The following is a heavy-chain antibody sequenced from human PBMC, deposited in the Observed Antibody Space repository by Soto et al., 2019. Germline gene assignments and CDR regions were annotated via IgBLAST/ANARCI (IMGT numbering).Heavy chain of an antibody. D-gene: IGHD3-22*01. CDR3: ARDGVYYDSSGYYYITHAFDI. CDR2: ISSSSSYI. V-gene: IGHV3-21*01. J-gene: IGHJ3*02. CDR1: GFTFSSYS. Sequence: GGSLRLSCAASGFTFSSYSMNWVRQAPGKGLEWVSSISSSSSYIYYADSVKGRFTISRANAKNSLYLQMNSLRAEDTAVYYCARDGVYYDSSGYYYITHAFDIWGQGTMVTVSS.